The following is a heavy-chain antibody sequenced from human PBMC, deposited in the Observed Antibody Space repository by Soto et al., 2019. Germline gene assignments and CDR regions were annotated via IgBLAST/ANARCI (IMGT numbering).Heavy chain of an antibody. CDR1: GYSFTTYG. CDR2: ISWYNGNT. D-gene: IGHD3-22*01. V-gene: IGHV1-18*01. J-gene: IGHJ4*02. Sequence: QIQLVQSGTEVKRSGASVKVSCKTSGYSFTTYGLSWVRQAPGRGLEWVGWISWYNGNTNYAQKFQGTVILTTDTPTTTGYMEIKSLSSDDTAVYYCVRDTYYYHSSGPAPFEYWGQGTQVTVSS. CDR3: VRDTYYYHSSGPAPFEY.